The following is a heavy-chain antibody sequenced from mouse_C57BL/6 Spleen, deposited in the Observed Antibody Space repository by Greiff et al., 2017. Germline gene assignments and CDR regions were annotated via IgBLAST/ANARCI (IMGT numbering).Heavy chain of an antibody. J-gene: IGHJ4*01. CDR1: GYTFTDYY. CDR3: ARNYYSNYYAMDY. D-gene: IGHD2-5*01. CDR2: INPNNGGT. V-gene: IGHV1-26*01. Sequence: VQLQQSGPELVKPGASVKISCKASGYTFTDYYMNWVQQSHGKSLEWIGDINPNNGGTSYNQKFKGKATLTVDKSSSTAYMELRSLTSEDSAVYYCARNYYSNYYAMDYWGQGTSVTVSS.